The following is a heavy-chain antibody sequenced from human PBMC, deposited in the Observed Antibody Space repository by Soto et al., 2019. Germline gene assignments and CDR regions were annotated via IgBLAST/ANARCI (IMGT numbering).Heavy chain of an antibody. CDR2: ISFDEKIQ. V-gene: IGHV3-30*18. CDR1: GFTFNTYG. D-gene: IGHD3-16*02. CDR3: AKVAERSMITFGGVIAD. Sequence: QVQLVESGGGVVQPGRTLRLSCAASGFTFNTYGMHWVRQAPGKGLEWVAVISFDEKIQYYADSVKGRFTISRDNSKNPMSLQMDILRPEDTAVYYCAKVAERSMITFGGVIADWGQGTLVTVSS. J-gene: IGHJ4*02.